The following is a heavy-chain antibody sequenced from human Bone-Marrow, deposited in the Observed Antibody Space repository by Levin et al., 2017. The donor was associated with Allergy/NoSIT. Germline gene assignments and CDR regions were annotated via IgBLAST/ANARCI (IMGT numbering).Heavy chain of an antibody. Sequence: GESLKISCAASGFTFSSYAMSWVRQAPGKGLEWVSAISGSGGSTYYADSVKGRFTISRDNSKNTLYLQMNSLRAEDTAVYYCAKMTVSNDYWGQGTLVTVSS. V-gene: IGHV3-23*01. CDR2: ISGSGGST. CDR1: GFTFSSYA. J-gene: IGHJ4*02. D-gene: IGHD4-17*01. CDR3: AKMTVSNDY.